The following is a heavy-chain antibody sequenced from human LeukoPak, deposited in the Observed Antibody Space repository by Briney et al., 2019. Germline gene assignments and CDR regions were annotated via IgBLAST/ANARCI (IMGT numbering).Heavy chain of an antibody. Sequence: PGGSLRLSCAASGFTVSSNYMSWVRQAPGKGLEWVSAISGSGGSTYDADSMKGRFTISRNNAKNSLYLQMNSLRAEDTAVYYCARDILTGSQSRFQHWGQGTLVTVSS. CDR2: ISGSGGST. CDR3: ARDILTGSQSRFQH. J-gene: IGHJ1*01. D-gene: IGHD3-9*01. CDR1: GFTVSSNY. V-gene: IGHV3-11*04.